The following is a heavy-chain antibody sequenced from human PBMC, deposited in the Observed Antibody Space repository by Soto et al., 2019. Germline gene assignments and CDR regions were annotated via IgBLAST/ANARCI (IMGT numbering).Heavy chain of an antibody. CDR3: AADPSSYYYYGMDV. J-gene: IGHJ6*02. D-gene: IGHD2-2*01. CDR2: IVVGSGNT. CDR1: GFTFTSSA. Sequence: VKVSCKASGFTFTSSAVQWVRQARGQRLEWIGWIVVGSGNTNYAQKFQERVTITRDMSTSTAYMELSSLRSEGTAVYYCAADPSSYYYYGMDVWGQGTTVTVSS. V-gene: IGHV1-58*01.